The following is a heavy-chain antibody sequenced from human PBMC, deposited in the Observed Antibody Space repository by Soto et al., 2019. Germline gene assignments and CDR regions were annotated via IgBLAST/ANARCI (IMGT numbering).Heavy chain of an antibody. V-gene: IGHV3-23*01. CDR2: MSGSVGST. D-gene: IGHD6-19*01. Sequence: LRLSCAAAGSTFSSYSMSWDGQAPGQGPEWVSAMSGSVGSTYYADSEKGRFTISRDNSKKTLYLQMNSLRAEDAAVYYCENDRSSGWYDYWGQGTLVTVSS. CDR1: GSTFSSYS. J-gene: IGHJ4*02. CDR3: ENDRSSGWYDY.